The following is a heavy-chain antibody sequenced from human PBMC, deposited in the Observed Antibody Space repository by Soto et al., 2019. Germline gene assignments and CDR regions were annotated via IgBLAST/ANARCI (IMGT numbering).Heavy chain of an antibody. CDR2: IYYSGST. Sequence: SETLSLTCTVSGGSISSYYWSWIRQPPGKGLEWIGYIYYSGSTNYNPSLKSRVTISVDTSKNQFSLKLSSVTAADTAVYYCARVITIFGVVRNWSDPWGQGTLVTVSS. CDR1: GGSISSYY. CDR3: ARVITIFGVVRNWSDP. J-gene: IGHJ5*02. D-gene: IGHD3-3*01. V-gene: IGHV4-59*01.